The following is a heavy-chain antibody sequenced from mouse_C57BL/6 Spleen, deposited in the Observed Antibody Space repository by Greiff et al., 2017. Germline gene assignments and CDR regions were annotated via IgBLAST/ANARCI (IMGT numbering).Heavy chain of an antibody. CDR3: AREDGSSYDYAMDY. D-gene: IGHD1-1*01. CDR1: GYAFSSYW. V-gene: IGHV1-82*01. CDR2: IYPGDGDT. Sequence: QVQLQQSGPELVKPGASVKISCKASGYAFSSYWMNWVKQRPGKGLEWIGRIYPGDGDTNYNGKFKGKATLTADKSSSTAYMQLSSLTSEDSAVYFCAREDGSSYDYAMDYWGQGTSVTVSS. J-gene: IGHJ4*01.